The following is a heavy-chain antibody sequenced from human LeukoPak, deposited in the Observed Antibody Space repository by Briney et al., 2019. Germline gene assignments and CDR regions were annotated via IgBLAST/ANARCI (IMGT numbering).Heavy chain of an antibody. J-gene: IGHJ3*02. D-gene: IGHD2-21*02. CDR3: TTLTSVVVTAIDAFDI. Sequence: PGGSLRLSCAASGFTFSNAWMSWVRQAPGKGLEWVGRIKSKTDGGTTDYAAPVKGRFTISRDDSKNTLYLQMNSLKTEDTAVYYCTTLTSVVVTAIDAFDIWGQGTMVTVSS. V-gene: IGHV3-15*01. CDR2: IKSKTDGGTT. CDR1: GFTFSNAW.